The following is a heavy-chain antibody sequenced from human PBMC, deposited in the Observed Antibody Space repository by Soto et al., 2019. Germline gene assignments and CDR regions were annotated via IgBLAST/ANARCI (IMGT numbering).Heavy chain of an antibody. J-gene: IGHJ4*02. CDR2: ISNSGGST. CDR1: GFTFGNYA. Sequence: EVQLLESGGGLVQPGGSLRLSCAASGFTFGNYAMNWVRQAPGKGLQWVSGISNSGGSTYYADSVKGRFTISRDNSNNTLYLQLTSVRAEDTALYYCANNRLWNYGAPGEFDSWGQGTVVSVSS. D-gene: IGHD1-7*01. CDR3: ANNRLWNYGAPGEFDS. V-gene: IGHV3-23*01.